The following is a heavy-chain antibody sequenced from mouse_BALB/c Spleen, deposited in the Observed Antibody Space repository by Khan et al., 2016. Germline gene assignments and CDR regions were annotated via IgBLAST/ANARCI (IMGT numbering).Heavy chain of an antibody. D-gene: IGHD1-1*01. CDR3: TTTVVATDY. V-gene: IGHV6-6*01. J-gene: IGHJ2*01. CDR2: IRRKANNHAT. CDR1: GFTFSDAW. Sequence: EVKLEESGGGLVQPGGSMKLSCAASGFTFSDAWMDWVRQSPEKGLEWVAEIRRKANNHATYYAESVKGRFTSSRDDSKSSVYLQMNSLRAEDTGIYFCTTTVVATDYWGQGTTLTVSS.